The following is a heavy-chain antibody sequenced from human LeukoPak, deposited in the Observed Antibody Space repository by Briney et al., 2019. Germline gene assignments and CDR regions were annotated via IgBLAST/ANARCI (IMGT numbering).Heavy chain of an antibody. CDR3: ARGRRYYGSGSYYSFNFDY. V-gene: IGHV4-59*12. CDR1: GGSIINYS. CDR2: IYSSGST. J-gene: IGHJ4*02. Sequence: SETLSLTCTVSGGSIINYSWSWIRQPPGKGLEWIGYIYSSGSTNYNPSLKSRVTISVDTSKNQFSLKLSSVTAADTAVYYCARGRRYYGSGSYYSFNFDYWGQGTLVTVSS. D-gene: IGHD3-10*01.